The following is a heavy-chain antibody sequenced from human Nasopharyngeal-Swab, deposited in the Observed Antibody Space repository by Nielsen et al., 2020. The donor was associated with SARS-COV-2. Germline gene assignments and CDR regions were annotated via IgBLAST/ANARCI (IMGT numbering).Heavy chain of an antibody. J-gene: IGHJ6*02. V-gene: IGHV3-21*01. Sequence: WIRQPPGKGLEWVSSISSSSSYIYYADSVKGRFTISSDNAKNSLYLQMNSLRAEDTAVYYCARAGGAYCGGDCYYYYGMDVWGQGTTVTVSS. D-gene: IGHD2-21*02. CDR3: ARAGGAYCGGDCYYYYGMDV. CDR2: ISSSSSYI.